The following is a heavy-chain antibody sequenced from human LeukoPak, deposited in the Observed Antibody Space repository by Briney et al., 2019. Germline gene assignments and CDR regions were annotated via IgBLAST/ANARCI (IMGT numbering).Heavy chain of an antibody. CDR1: GYTLTDNH. J-gene: IGHJ3*01. CDR3: ARELGINAFDV. CDR2: IDPNIGVT. V-gene: IGHV1-2*02. D-gene: IGHD1-26*01. Sequence: ASVKVSCKASGYTLTDNHLYWVRQAPGQGLEWMGWIDPNIGVTNFAQHFQGRLTMTTDTSISTAYMELSRLTSDDTTVYYCARELGINAFDVWGQGTLVTVSS.